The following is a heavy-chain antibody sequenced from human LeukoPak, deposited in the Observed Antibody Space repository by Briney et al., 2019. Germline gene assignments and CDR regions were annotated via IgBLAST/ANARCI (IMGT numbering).Heavy chain of an antibody. D-gene: IGHD3-10*01. CDR1: GFTFSANG. J-gene: IGHJ4*02. V-gene: IGHV3-33*01. Sequence: AGGSLRLSCAASGFTFSANGTHWVRQAPGKGLEWVAVIYYDGSQKYYTDSVKGRFTISRDNSKNTLFLQMNSLRVEDTAVYYCARWGSGRTSDYWGQGTLVTVSS. CDR2: IYYDGSQK. CDR3: ARWGSGRTSDY.